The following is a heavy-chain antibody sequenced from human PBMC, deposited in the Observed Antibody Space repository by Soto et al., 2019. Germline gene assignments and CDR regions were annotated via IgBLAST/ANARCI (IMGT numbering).Heavy chain of an antibody. Sequence: SQTLSLTCALPGDSVSSNSAAWNWIRQSPSRGLEWLGRTYYRSKWYNDYAVSVKSRITITPDTSKNQFSLQLNSVTPEDTAVYYCASGGSSIAAREGDYYYGMDGWGQGTTVTVSS. J-gene: IGHJ6*02. CDR2: TYYRSKWYN. CDR1: GDSVSSNSAA. CDR3: ASGGSSIAAREGDYYYGMDG. V-gene: IGHV6-1*01. D-gene: IGHD6-6*01.